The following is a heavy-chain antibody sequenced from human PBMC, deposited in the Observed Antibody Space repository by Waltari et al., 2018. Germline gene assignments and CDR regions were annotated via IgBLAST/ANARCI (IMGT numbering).Heavy chain of an antibody. V-gene: IGHV3-21*06. CDR1: GFTLSSYP. CDR2: IISTGNSI. Sequence: EVQLVESGGGLVKPGGSLRLSCVASGFTLSSYPMNWVRQAPGKGLEWVSSIISTGNSIYYADSVKGRFTVSRDNAKNSMYLQMNSLRAEDTAVYFCATDYYDSGAYYLYFDYWGQGIRVTVSS. CDR3: ATDYYDSGAYYLYFDY. D-gene: IGHD3-22*01. J-gene: IGHJ4*02.